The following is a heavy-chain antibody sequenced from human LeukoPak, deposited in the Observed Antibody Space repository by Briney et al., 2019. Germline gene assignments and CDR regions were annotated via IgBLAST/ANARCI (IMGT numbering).Heavy chain of an antibody. V-gene: IGHV5-51*03. CDR3: ASEYCSGGNCYFDY. CDR2: IFPGDSDT. Sequence: KSGELLKISCKGSEYSFATYWIGWVRQMPGQGLEWMGIIFPGDSDTRYSPSFQCQGTISADKSISTAYLQWSSLKASDTAIYYCASEYCSGGNCYFDYWGQGTGVPVSS. D-gene: IGHD2-15*01. J-gene: IGHJ4*02. CDR1: EYSFATYW.